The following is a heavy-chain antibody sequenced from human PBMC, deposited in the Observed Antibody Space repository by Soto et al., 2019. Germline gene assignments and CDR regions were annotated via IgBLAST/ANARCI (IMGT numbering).Heavy chain of an antibody. CDR1: GFTFSSYG. CDR3: ARDSYGNTGGWFDP. V-gene: IGHV3-33*01. CDR2: IWYDGSNK. Sequence: GGSLRLSCAASGFTFSSYGMHWVRQAPGKGLEWVAVIWYDGSNKYYADSVKGRFTISRDNSKNTLYLQVNSLRAEDTAVYYCARDSYGNTGGWFDPWGQGTLVTVSS. J-gene: IGHJ5*02. D-gene: IGHD3-16*01.